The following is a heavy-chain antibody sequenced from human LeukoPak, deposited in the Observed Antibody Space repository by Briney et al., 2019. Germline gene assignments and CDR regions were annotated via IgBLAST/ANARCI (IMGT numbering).Heavy chain of an antibody. D-gene: IGHD3-22*01. CDR2: IYPGDSDT. J-gene: IGHJ5*02. CDR1: GYIFTSCS. Sequence: GESLKISCKGSGYIFTSCSIGWVRQMPGKGLEWMGIIYPGDSDTRYSPSFQGQVTISADKSISTAYLQWSSLKASDSAMYYCARIAWNYYDTSGYPEWFDPWGQGTLVTVSS. V-gene: IGHV5-51*01. CDR3: ARIAWNYYDTSGYPEWFDP.